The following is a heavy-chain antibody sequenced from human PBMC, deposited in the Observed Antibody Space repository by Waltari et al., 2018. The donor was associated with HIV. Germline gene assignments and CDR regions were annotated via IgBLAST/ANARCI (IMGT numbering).Heavy chain of an antibody. CDR3: ARDTLNLYFGLDV. CDR2: ISSTSFNI. CDR1: GFTFSDYA. Sequence: EVQLEESGGSFVQPGGSLRLSCAASGFTFSDYAMNWVSQSPGKGLEWISYISSTSFNIKYADSVKGRFTISRDNTKNSLDLEMNNLRDGDTAVYYCARDTLNLYFGLDVWGRGTAVTVSS. V-gene: IGHV3-48*02. J-gene: IGHJ6*02.